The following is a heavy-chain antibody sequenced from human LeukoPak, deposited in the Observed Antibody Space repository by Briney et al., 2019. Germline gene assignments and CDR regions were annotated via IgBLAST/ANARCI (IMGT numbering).Heavy chain of an antibody. Sequence: GASVKVSCKAFGYTFTSYDINWVRQATGQGLEWMGWMNPNSGNTGYAQKFQGRVTMTRNTSISTAYMELSSLRSEDTAVYYCACGYSSSWYYFDYWGQGTLVTVSS. CDR3: ACGYSSSWYYFDY. CDR1: GYTFTSYD. CDR2: MNPNSGNT. V-gene: IGHV1-8*01. D-gene: IGHD6-13*01. J-gene: IGHJ4*02.